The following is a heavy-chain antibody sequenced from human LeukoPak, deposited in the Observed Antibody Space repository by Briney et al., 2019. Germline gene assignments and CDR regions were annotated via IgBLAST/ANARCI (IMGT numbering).Heavy chain of an antibody. D-gene: IGHD3-10*02. CDR3: ARDFLSPMSFYMDV. CDR2: ITSSSSYI. CDR1: GFTFSSYN. V-gene: IGHV3-21*01. Sequence: PGGSLRLSCAASGFTFSSYNMNWVRQAPGKGLEWVSSITSSSSYIYYADSVKGRFTISRDNAKNSLYLQMNSLRAEDTAVYYCARDFLSPMSFYMDVWGKGTTVTVSS. J-gene: IGHJ6*03.